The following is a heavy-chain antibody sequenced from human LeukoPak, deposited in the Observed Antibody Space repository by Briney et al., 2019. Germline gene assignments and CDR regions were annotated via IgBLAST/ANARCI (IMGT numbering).Heavy chain of an antibody. CDR2: IYYSGST. Sequence: PSETLSLTCTVSGGSISSYYWSWIRQPPGKGLEWIGYIYYSGSTNYNPSLKSRVTISVDTSKNQFSLKLNSVTAADTAVYYCARGDDKNYYDSSGYYYLSKGVWFDPWGQGTLVTVSS. CDR3: ARGDDKNYYDSSGYYYLSKGVWFDP. D-gene: IGHD3-22*01. J-gene: IGHJ5*02. V-gene: IGHV4-59*01. CDR1: GGSISSYY.